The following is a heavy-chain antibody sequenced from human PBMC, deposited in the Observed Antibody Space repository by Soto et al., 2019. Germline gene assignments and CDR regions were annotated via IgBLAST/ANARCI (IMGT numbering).Heavy chain of an antibody. CDR1: GGSISSYY. D-gene: IGHD1-20*01. J-gene: IGHJ4*02. CDR2: IYYSGST. V-gene: IGHV4-59*01. Sequence: SETLSLTCTVSGGSISSYYWSWIRQPPGKGLEWIGYIYYSGSTNYNPSLKSRVTISVDTSKNQFPLKLSSVTAADTAVYYCARRIAGTIDYWGQGTLVTVSS. CDR3: ARRIAGTIDY.